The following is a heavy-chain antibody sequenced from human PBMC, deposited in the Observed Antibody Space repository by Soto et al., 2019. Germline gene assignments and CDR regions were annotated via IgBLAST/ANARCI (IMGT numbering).Heavy chain of an antibody. CDR3: ARGSYYYDSSGYYEVDWLDP. J-gene: IGHJ5*02. D-gene: IGHD3-22*01. CDR2: IYYSGST. CDR1: GGSISSYY. Sequence: SETLSLTCTVSGGSISSYYWSWIRQPPGKGLEWIGYIYYSGSTNYNPSLKSRVTISVDTSKNQFSLKLSSVTAADTAVYYCARGSYYYDSSGYYEVDWLDPWGQGTLVTVSS. V-gene: IGHV4-59*01.